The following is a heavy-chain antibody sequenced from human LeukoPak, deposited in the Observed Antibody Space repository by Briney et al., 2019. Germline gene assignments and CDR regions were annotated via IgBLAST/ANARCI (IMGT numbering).Heavy chain of an antibody. Sequence: SETLSLTCTVSGGSISSYYWSWIRQPPGKGLEWIGDTYYSGSTNYNPSLQSRVTISVDTSKNQFSLKLSSVTAADTAVYYCASEERITWYEYWGQGTLVTVSS. CDR2: TYYSGST. CDR1: GGSISSYY. D-gene: IGHD6-13*01. CDR3: ASEERITWYEY. J-gene: IGHJ4*02. V-gene: IGHV4-59*01.